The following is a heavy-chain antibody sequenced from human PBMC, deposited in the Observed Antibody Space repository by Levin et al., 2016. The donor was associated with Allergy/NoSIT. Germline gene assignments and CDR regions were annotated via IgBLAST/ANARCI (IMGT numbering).Heavy chain of an antibody. CDR2: INQDGSEK. CDR3: ARSAAGLDY. J-gene: IGHJ4*02. V-gene: IGHV3-7*04. Sequence: GESLKISCAVSGFTLSNYWMGWVRQAPGKGPEWVANINQDGSEKYYVDSVKGRFTISRDNTRNSLYLQMNSLRAEDTAVYYCARSAAGLDYWGQGTLVTVSS. CDR1: GFTLSNYW.